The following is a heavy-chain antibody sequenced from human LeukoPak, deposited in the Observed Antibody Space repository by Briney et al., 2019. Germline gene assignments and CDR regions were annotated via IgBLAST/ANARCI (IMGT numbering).Heavy chain of an antibody. Sequence: SETLSLTCTVSGGSISSGGYYWSWIRQPPGKGLEWIGYIYHSGSTYYNPSLKSRVTISVDRSKNQFSLKLSSVTAADTAVYYCARNGYYSVDYWGQGTLVIVSS. CDR2: IYHSGST. CDR3: ARNGYYSVDY. D-gene: IGHD3-22*01. J-gene: IGHJ4*02. CDR1: GGSISSGGYY. V-gene: IGHV4-30-2*01.